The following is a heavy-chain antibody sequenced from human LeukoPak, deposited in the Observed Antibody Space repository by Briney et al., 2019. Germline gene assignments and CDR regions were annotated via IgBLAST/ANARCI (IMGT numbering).Heavy chain of an antibody. CDR1: GYRFTSYD. CDR3: AREGRLRYFASFAP. D-gene: IGHD3-9*01. J-gene: IGHJ5*02. CDR2: MNPNSGNT. Sequence: EAAVKVSCKGSGYRFTSYDINWVRQATAQGLEWMGWMNPNSGNTGDAQKFQGRVTMTTNTSISPAYMEMSNLRSEDTAVYYCAREGRLRYFASFAPWGQGTLVTVSS. V-gene: IGHV1-8*01.